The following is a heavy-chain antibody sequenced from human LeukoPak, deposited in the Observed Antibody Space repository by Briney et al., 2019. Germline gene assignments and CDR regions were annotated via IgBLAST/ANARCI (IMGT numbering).Heavy chain of an antibody. CDR1: DDSINSRTYY. J-gene: IGHJ6*03. CDR2: IYTSGST. Sequence: SETLSLTCTVSDDSINSRTYYWNWIRQPAETGLEWIGRIYTSGSTNYNPSLKSRVTISIDTSKNQLSLKLSPVTAADTALYYCARGGGIAATNHSYYYMDVWGKGTTVTISS. V-gene: IGHV4-61*02. CDR3: ARGGGIAATNHSYYYMDV. D-gene: IGHD6-13*01.